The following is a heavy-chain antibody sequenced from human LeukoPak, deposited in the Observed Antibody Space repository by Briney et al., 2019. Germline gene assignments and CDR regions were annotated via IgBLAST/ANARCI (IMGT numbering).Heavy chain of an antibody. CDR3: AKDNYYDSSGYYASWYYFDY. CDR1: GFTFSTYP. Sequence: PGASLSLSCAASGFTFSTYPMIWPPRAPGRGREGVSAISGSGGSTYYADSVKGRFTIPRDNSKNTLYLQMNSLRAEDTAVYYCAKDNYYDSSGYYASWYYFDYWGQGTLVTVSS. D-gene: IGHD3-22*01. V-gene: IGHV3-23*01. J-gene: IGHJ4*02. CDR2: ISGSGGST.